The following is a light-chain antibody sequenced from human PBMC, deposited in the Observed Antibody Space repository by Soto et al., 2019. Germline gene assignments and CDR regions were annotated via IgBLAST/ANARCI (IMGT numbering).Light chain of an antibody. CDR3: QQYDRSLT. J-gene: IGKJ4*01. CDR2: GAS. CDR1: QSVSTSD. V-gene: IGKV3-20*01. Sequence: EIVLTQSPGTLSLSPGEIATLSCRASQSVSTSDFAWYQQKPGQAPRLLMYGASHRASGIPDRFSGSGSGTDFTLTISRLETEDFAVYYCQQYDRSLTFGGGTKVDIK.